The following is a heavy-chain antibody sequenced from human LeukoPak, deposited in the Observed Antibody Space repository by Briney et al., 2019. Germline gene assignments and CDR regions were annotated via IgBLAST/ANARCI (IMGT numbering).Heavy chain of an antibody. CDR1: GDPLNDNLYY. CDR3: VRDGRFDSACFDS. CDR2: FYSSGST. J-gene: IGHJ4*02. Sequence: PSETLSLTCNVSGDPLNDNLYYWGWIRQSPGKGLEWIGAFYSSGSTSSHSSLKSRVTISVDTSRTQLSLKLDSVTDTDTAVYYCVRDGRFDSACFDSWGPGILVTVSS. D-gene: IGHD6-19*01. V-gene: IGHV4-39*07.